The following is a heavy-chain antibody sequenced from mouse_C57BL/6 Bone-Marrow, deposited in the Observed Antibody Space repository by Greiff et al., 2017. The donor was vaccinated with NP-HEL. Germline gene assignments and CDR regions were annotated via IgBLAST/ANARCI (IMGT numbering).Heavy chain of an antibody. V-gene: IGHV5-4*01. Sequence: EVQLVESGGGLVKPGGSLKLSCAASGFTFSSYAMSWVRQTPEKRLEWVATISDGGSYTYYPDNVKGRFTISRDNAKNNLYLQMSHLKSEDTAMYYCARVITTVVAYWYFDVWGTGTTVTVSS. CDR2: ISDGGSYT. J-gene: IGHJ1*03. D-gene: IGHD1-1*01. CDR1: GFTFSSYA. CDR3: ARVITTVVAYWYFDV.